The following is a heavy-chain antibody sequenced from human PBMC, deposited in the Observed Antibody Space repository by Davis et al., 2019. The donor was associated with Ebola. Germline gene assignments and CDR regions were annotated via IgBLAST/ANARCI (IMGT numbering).Heavy chain of an antibody. J-gene: IGHJ6*04. V-gene: IGHV4-59*08. CDR1: GGSISSYY. CDR2: IYYSGST. Sequence: SETLSLTCTVSGGSISSYYWSWIRQPPGKGLEWIGYIYYSGSTYNNPSLKSRVTISVDTSKNQFSLKLSSVTAADTAVYYCARVAYYDSSGYFLDYYGMDVWGKGTTVTVSS. CDR3: ARVAYYDSSGYFLDYYGMDV. D-gene: IGHD3-22*01.